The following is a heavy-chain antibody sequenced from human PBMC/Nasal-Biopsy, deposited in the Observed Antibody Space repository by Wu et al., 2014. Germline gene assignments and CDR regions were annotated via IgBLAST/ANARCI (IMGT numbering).Heavy chain of an antibody. D-gene: IGHD5-18*01. CDR1: GFTFSDYY. V-gene: IGHV3-30*18. CDR3: AKDTQREYRYGDYYGMDV. CDR2: IWSDGSKT. Sequence: LRLSCAASGFTFSDYYINWIRQAPGKGLEWVAVIWSDGSKTYHADSVKGRFTISRDNYNNTLYLQMSSLRAEDTAVYYCAKDTQREYRYGDYYGMDVWGQGTTVTVSS. J-gene: IGHJ6*02.